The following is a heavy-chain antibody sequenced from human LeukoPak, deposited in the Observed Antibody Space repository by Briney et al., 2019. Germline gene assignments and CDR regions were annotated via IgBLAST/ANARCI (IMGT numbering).Heavy chain of an antibody. V-gene: IGHV5-51*01. Sequence: GESLKISCKGSGYSFTSYWIGWVRQMPGKGLEWMGIIYPGDSDTRYSPSFQGQVTISADKSISTAYLQWSSLKASDTAMYYCARLSWPNDSSGYCPSFFDYWGQGTLVIVSS. CDR2: IYPGDSDT. D-gene: IGHD3-22*01. J-gene: IGHJ4*02. CDR1: GYSFTSYW. CDR3: ARLSWPNDSSGYCPSFFDY.